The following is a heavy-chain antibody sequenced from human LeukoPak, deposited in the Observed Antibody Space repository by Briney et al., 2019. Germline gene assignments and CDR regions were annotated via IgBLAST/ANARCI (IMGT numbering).Heavy chain of an antibody. CDR2: IYTSGST. J-gene: IGHJ6*03. V-gene: IGHV4-61*02. Sequence: PSETLSLTCTVSGGSISSGNYYWNWIRQPAGKGLERIGRIYTSGSTYYNPSLKSRVTISVDTSKNQFSLKLSSMTAADTAVYYCARVPYSYGLYYYYYYMDVWGKGTTVTVSS. CDR3: ARVPYSYGLYYYYYYMDV. CDR1: GGSISSGNYY. D-gene: IGHD5-18*01.